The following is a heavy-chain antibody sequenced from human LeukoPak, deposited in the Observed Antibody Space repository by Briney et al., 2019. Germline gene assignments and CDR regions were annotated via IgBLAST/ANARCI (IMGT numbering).Heavy chain of an antibody. CDR2: IIPIIDIT. CDR1: GGTFSSYA. CDR3: ARDNPPYCNGGSCYSC. J-gene: IGHJ4*02. D-gene: IGHD2-15*01. Sequence: SVKVSCKASGGTFSSYALSWVRQAPGQGLEWMGRIIPIIDITNYAQKFQGRVTITADESTGTAFMELNSLRSEDTAIYYCARDNPPYCNGGSCYSCWGQGTLVTVSS. V-gene: IGHV1-69*04.